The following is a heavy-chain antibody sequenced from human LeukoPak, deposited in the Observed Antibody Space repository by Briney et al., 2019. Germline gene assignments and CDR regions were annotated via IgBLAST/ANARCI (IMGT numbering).Heavy chain of an antibody. Sequence: TGGSLRLSCAASGFTFSSYWMSWVRQAPGKGLEWVANIKQDGSEKYYVDSVKGRFTISRDNAKNSLYLQMNSLRAEDTAVYYCARELAAAGKTETDYWGQGTLVTVSS. CDR2: IKQDGSEK. CDR3: ARELAAAGKTETDY. J-gene: IGHJ4*02. D-gene: IGHD6-13*01. V-gene: IGHV3-7*01. CDR1: GFTFSSYW.